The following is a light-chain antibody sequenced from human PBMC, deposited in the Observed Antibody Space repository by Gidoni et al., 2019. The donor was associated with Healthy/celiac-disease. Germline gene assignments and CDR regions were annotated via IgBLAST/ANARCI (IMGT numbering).Light chain of an antibody. CDR3: AAWDDSLSGLYVV. V-gene: IGLV1-47*01. CDR1: SSNIGSNY. Sequence: QSVLTQPPSASGTPGQRVTISCSGSSSNIGSNYVYWYQQLPGTAPKPLIYRNNQRPSGVPDRFSGSKSGTSASLAISGLRSEDEADYYCAAWDDSLSGLYVVFGGGTKLTVL. J-gene: IGLJ2*01. CDR2: RNN.